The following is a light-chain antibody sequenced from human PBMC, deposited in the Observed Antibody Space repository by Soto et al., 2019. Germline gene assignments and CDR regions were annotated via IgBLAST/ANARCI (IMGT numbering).Light chain of an antibody. CDR2: AAS. CDR3: QQYNNWPL. CDR1: QSVSNNY. Sequence: EIVLTQSPGTLSLSPGERATLFCRSSQSVSNNYLAWYQQKPGQAPRLLIYAASSRASGIPDRFSGSGSGTDFTLTITSLQSEDFAVYYCQQYNNWPLFGPGTKVDIK. V-gene: IGKV3-20*01. J-gene: IGKJ3*01.